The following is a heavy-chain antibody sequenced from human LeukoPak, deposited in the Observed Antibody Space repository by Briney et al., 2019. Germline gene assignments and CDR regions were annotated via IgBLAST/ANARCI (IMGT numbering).Heavy chain of an antibody. CDR2: IIPIFGTA. CDR1: GDTFSSYT. J-gene: IGHJ4*02. V-gene: IGHV1-69*08. D-gene: IGHD5-12*01. CDR3: ARFFSDYDVY. Sequence: GASVKVSCKASGDTFSSYTISWVRQAPGQGLEWMGRIIPIFGTANYAQKFQGRVTITADKSTSTVYMELSSLRSEDTAVYYCARFFSDYDVYWGQGTLVTVSS.